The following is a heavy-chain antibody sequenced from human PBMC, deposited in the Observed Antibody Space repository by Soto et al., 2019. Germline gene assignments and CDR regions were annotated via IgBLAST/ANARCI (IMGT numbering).Heavy chain of an antibody. V-gene: IGHV4-31*03. CDR2: IHHSGSA. CDR3: ARDNGDSGTLVY. Sequence: QVQLQESGPGLVRPSQTLSLTCTVSNGPIISDGYYWTWIRQHPGKGLEWIGYIHHSGSASYNPSLTSRLTISIDTSQNQFSLKLRSMTAADTAVYYCARDNGDSGTLVYWGQGTLVTVSS. CDR1: NGPIISDGYY. J-gene: IGHJ4*02. D-gene: IGHD2-21*02.